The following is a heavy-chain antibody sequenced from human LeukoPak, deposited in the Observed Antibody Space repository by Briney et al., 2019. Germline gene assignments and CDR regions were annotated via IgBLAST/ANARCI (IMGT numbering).Heavy chain of an antibody. CDR3: AKDGLLEYYYDSSRYFDY. CDR2: ISGSGGSK. CDR1: GFTFSSYA. V-gene: IGHV3-23*01. Sequence: PGGSLRLSCAASGFTFSSYAMSWVRQAPGKGLEWASTISGSGGSKYYADSVKGRFTISRDNSKNTLYLQMNSLRAEDTAVYYCAKDGLLEYYYDSSRYFDYWGQGTLVTVSS. D-gene: IGHD3-22*01. J-gene: IGHJ4*02.